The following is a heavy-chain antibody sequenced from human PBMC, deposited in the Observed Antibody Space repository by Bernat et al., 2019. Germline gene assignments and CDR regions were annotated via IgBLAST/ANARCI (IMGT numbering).Heavy chain of an antibody. J-gene: IGHJ5*02. V-gene: IGHV4-39*01. CDR3: ARHCSSTSCYLYKWFDP. CDR2: LYYSGST. CDR1: GGSISSSTYY. D-gene: IGHD2-2*01. Sequence: QLQLQESGPGLVKPSETLSLTCTVSGGSISSSTYYWGWIRQPPGKGLEWIGSLYYSGSTYYNPSLNSRVTISVDTSKNQFYMMLSSVTDADTAVYYCARHCSSTSCYLYKWFDPWGQGTLVTVSS.